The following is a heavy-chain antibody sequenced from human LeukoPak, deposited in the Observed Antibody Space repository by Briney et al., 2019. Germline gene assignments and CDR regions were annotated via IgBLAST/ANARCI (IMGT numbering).Heavy chain of an antibody. CDR3: AKPGGTFDSSGYHLPDAFDI. V-gene: IGHV3-23*01. D-gene: IGHD3-22*01. Sequence: GGSLRLSCAASGFTSSSYAMSWVRQAPGKGLEWVSAISGSGGSTYYADSVKGRFTISRDNSKNTLYLQMNSLRAEDTAVYYCAKPGGTFDSSGYHLPDAFDIWGQGTMVTVSS. CDR1: GFTSSSYA. J-gene: IGHJ3*02. CDR2: ISGSGGST.